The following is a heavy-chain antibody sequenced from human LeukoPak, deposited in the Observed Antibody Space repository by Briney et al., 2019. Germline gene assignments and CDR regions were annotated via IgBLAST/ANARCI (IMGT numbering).Heavy chain of an antibody. D-gene: IGHD6-13*01. CDR3: ARLPRGSAGFDY. CDR1: GGSISSSSYY. J-gene: IGHJ4*02. Sequence: SETLSLTCTVSGGSISSSSYYWGWIRQPPGKGLEWIGSIYYSGSTYYNPSLKSRVTISVDTSKNQFSLKLSSVTAADTAVYYCARLPRGSAGFDYWDQGTLVTVSS. V-gene: IGHV4-39*01. CDR2: IYYSGST.